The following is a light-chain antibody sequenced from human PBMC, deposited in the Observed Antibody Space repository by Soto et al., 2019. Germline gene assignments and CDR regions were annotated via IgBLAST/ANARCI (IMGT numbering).Light chain of an antibody. CDR1: QNIRSS. CDR3: QQYNNWPWT. J-gene: IGKJ1*01. CDR2: GAS. V-gene: IGKV3-15*01. Sequence: EVVMTQSPASLSASPGERVTLSCRASQNIRSSLAWYQQKPGQAPRLLIHGASTRAPGFPARFSGSGSGTDFTLTISSLQSEDFAAYYCQQYNNWPWTFGQGTKEDIK.